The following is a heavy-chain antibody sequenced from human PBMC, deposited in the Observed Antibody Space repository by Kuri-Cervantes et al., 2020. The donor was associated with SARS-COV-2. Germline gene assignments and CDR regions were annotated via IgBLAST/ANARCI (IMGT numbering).Heavy chain of an antibody. CDR3: ARTPCSSTSCAPPFDY. CDR2: IFSNDEK. CDR1: GFSLSNARMG. D-gene: IGHD2-2*01. Sequence: SGPTLVKPTETLTLTCTVSGFSLSNARMGVSWIRQPPGKALEWLAHIFSNDEKSYSTSLKSRLTISKDTSKSQVVLTMTNMDPVDAATYYCARTPCSSTSCAPPFDYWGQGTLVTVSS. V-gene: IGHV2-26*01. J-gene: IGHJ4*02.